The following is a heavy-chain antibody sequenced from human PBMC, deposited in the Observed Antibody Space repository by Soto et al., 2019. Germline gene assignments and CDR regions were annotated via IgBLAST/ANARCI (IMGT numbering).Heavy chain of an antibody. J-gene: IGHJ4*01. CDR2: ISYDGSNK. V-gene: IGHV3-30*18. Sequence: QVQLVESGGGVVQPGRSLRLSCAASGFTFSSYGMHWVRQAPGKGLEWVAVISYDGSNKYYADSVKGRFTISRDNSKTTLYLQMNRLRAEDTAVYYCAKDSRIVVVTAPYDYWGHGTLVTVSS. CDR3: AKDSRIVVVTAPYDY. D-gene: IGHD2-21*02. CDR1: GFTFSSYG.